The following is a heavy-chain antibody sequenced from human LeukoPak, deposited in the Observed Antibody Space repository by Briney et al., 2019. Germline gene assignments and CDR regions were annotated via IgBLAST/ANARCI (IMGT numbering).Heavy chain of an antibody. V-gene: IGHV3-15*01. J-gene: IGHJ4*02. CDR2: IKAKAHGGTI. Sequence: GGSLRLSCAVSGFTFINAWMAWVRQAPGKGLEWVGRIKAKAHGGTIEYAAPVKGRFTISRDDSKNTLYLQMNSLKTEDTAVYYCTTDGVGVEGATYDNWGQGTLVSVSS. CDR1: GFTFINAW. CDR3: TTDGVGVEGATYDN. D-gene: IGHD1-26*01.